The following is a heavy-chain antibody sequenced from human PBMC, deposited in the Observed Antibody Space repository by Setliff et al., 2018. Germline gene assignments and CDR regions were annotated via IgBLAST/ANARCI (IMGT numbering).Heavy chain of an antibody. CDR2: IKPDGSET. Sequence: PGGSLRLSCVASGFTFDNYWMGWVRQPPGEGLEWVASIKPDGSETYYVDSVKGRFTVSRDNPKNSLYLQMNNLRAEDTAVYYCARDGVPPLNYNFWSGNFEFWGQGTLVTVSS. J-gene: IGHJ4*02. V-gene: IGHV3-7*03. CDR1: GFTFDNYW. D-gene: IGHD3-3*01. CDR3: ARDGVPPLNYNFWSGNFEF.